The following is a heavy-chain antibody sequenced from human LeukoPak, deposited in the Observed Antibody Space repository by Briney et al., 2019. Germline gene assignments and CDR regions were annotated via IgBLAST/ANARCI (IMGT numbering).Heavy chain of an antibody. J-gene: IGHJ3*01. D-gene: IGHD3-16*01. CDR3: ARPAYTAAYDL. V-gene: IGHV3-74*01. CDR2: INTDGSST. CDR1: GFTFSSYW. Sequence: GGSLRLSCAASGFTFSSYWMHWVRHAPGKGLVWVSRINTDGSSTSYADSVKGRFTISRDNAKNTLYLQMNGLRAEGTAVYYCARPAYTAAYDLWGQGTMVTVSS.